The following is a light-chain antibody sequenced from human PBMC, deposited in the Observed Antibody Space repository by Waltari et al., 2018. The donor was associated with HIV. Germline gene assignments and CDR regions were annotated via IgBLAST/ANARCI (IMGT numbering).Light chain of an antibody. V-gene: IGLV2-8*01. CDR3: SSYAGSNNLRV. Sequence: QSALTQPASVSGSPGQSVTISCTGTSSDVGGYNYVSWYQHHPGKAPKLVIYEVTKRPSGVPDRFSGSKSGNTASLTVSGLQAEDEADYYCSSYAGSNNLRVFGGGTKLTVL. CDR1: SSDVGGYNY. J-gene: IGLJ3*02. CDR2: EVT.